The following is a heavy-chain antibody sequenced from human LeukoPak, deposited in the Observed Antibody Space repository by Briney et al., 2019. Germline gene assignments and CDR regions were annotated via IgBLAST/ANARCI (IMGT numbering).Heavy chain of an antibody. CDR3: AREPHSMKYYYGSGSLAGILDV. CDR2: IYYSGST. V-gene: IGHV4-59*01. D-gene: IGHD3-10*01. CDR1: GGAIINYY. Sequence: SETLSLTCTVSGGAIINYYWSWIRQPPGKGPEWIGYIYYSGSTNYNPSLKSRVTISVDTSKNQFSLKLSSVTAADTAVYYCAREPHSMKYYYGSGSLAGILDVWGKGTTVTVSS. J-gene: IGHJ6*04.